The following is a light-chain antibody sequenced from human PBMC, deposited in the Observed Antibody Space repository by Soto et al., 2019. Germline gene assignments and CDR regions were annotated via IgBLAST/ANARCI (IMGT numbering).Light chain of an antibody. CDR2: GAS. J-gene: IGKJ1*01. V-gene: IGKV3-20*01. CDR1: QSVSSSY. Sequence: EIVLTQSPGTLSLSPGERATLSCRGSQSVSSSYLAWYQQKPGQAPRLLIYGASSRATGIPDRSSGSGSGTDFTLTISRLEPEDFAVYYCQQYGSSPRTFGQGTKVDIK. CDR3: QQYGSSPRT.